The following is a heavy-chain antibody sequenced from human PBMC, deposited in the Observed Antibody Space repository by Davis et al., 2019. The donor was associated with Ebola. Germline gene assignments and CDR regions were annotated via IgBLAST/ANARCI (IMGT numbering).Heavy chain of an antibody. Sequence: SVKVSCKTSGGPFSTSAISWVRQAPGQGLEWMGGIIPIFGTTNYAQKFQGRVTITADESTRTAYMELNGLRSEDTAVYYCAAHSSRYTDVDYWGQGTLVTVSS. CDR1: GGPFSTSA. D-gene: IGHD6-25*01. CDR2: IIPIFGTT. CDR3: AAHSSRYTDVDY. V-gene: IGHV1-69*13. J-gene: IGHJ4*02.